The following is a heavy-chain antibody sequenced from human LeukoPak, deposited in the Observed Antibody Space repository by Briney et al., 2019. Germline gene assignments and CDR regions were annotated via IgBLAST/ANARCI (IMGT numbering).Heavy chain of an antibody. CDR2: ISAYNGNT. CDR3: ARGGVTYYDILTGYYGVDY. D-gene: IGHD3-9*01. V-gene: IGHV1-18*01. J-gene: IGHJ4*02. CDR1: GYTFTSYG. Sequence: ASVKVSCTASGYTFTSYGISWVRQAPGQGLEWMGWISAYNGNTNYAQKLQGRVTMTTDTSTSTAYMELRSLRSDDTAVYYCARGGVTYYDILTGYYGVDYWGQGTLVTVSS.